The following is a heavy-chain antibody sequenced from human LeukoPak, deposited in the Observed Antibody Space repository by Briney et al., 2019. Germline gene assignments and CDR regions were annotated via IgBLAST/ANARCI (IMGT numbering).Heavy chain of an antibody. J-gene: IGHJ6*03. V-gene: IGHV1-18*01. Sequence: ASVKVSCKASGCTFTSYGISWVRQAPGQGLEWMGWISAYNGNTNYAQKLQGRVTMTTDTSTSTAYMELRSLRSDDTAVYYCARAISGGSSGWFRSGYYYYYMGVWGKGTTVTVSS. CDR1: GCTFTSYG. CDR3: ARAISGGSSGWFRSGYYYYYMGV. CDR2: ISAYNGNT. D-gene: IGHD6-19*01.